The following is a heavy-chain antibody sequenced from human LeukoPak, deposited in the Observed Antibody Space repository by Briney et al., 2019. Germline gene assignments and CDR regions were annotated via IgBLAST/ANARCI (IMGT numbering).Heavy chain of an antibody. CDR3: ARDPTEDFWSGFYSYFDF. CDR2: ISTYNGNT. Sequence: ASVKVSCKASGYTFTTYGLSWVRQAPGQGLEWMGWISTYNGNTNYAQKFHGRVTMTTDTSTSTAYMELRSLRSDDTAVYYCARDPTEDFWSGFYSYFDFWGQGTLVTVSS. V-gene: IGHV1-18*01. J-gene: IGHJ4*02. D-gene: IGHD3-3*01. CDR1: GYTFTTYG.